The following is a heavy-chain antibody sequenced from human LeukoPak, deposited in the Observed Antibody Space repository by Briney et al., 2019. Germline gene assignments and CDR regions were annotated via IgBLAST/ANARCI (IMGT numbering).Heavy chain of an antibody. CDR3: ARGSENPPFDY. CDR1: GYTFTGYY. D-gene: IGHD2-15*01. V-gene: IGHV1-2*02. Sequence: GASVNVSCKASGYTFTGYYIHWVRQAPGQGLEWMGWINPNSGATQYAQKFQGRVTMTRDTSISTAYMELSRLRSDDTAVYYCARGSENPPFDYWGQGTLVTVSS. CDR2: INPNSGAT. J-gene: IGHJ4*02.